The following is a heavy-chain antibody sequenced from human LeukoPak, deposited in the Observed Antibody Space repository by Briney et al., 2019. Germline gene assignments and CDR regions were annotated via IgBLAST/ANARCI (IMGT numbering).Heavy chain of an antibody. CDR3: AKDRSRDPYIFDY. Sequence: GRSLRLSCAASGVTFDDYAMHWVRQASGKGREWVSGISWNSGSIGYADSVKGRFTISRDNAKNSLYLQMNSLRAEDTALYYCAKDRSRDPYIFDYWGQGTLVTVSS. J-gene: IGHJ4*02. D-gene: IGHD4-11*01. V-gene: IGHV3-9*01. CDR2: ISWNSGSI. CDR1: GVTFDDYA.